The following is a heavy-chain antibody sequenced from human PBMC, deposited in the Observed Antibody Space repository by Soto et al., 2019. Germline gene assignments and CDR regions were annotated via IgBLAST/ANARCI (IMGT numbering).Heavy chain of an antibody. Sequence: SETLSLTCAVYGGSFSGYYWSWVRQPPGKGLGWIGEINHSGSTNYNPSLKSRVTISVDTSKNQFSLKLSSVTAADTAVYYCARDPATMVRGVIPRWFDPWGQGTLVTVSS. V-gene: IGHV4-34*01. J-gene: IGHJ5*02. D-gene: IGHD3-10*01. CDR1: GGSFSGYY. CDR3: ARDPATMVRGVIPRWFDP. CDR2: INHSGST.